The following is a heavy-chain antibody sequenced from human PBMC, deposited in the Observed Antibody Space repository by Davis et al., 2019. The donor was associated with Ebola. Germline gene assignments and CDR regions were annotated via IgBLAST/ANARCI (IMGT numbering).Heavy chain of an antibody. Sequence: ASVKVSCKASGYTFTKYGFSWVRQAPGHGLEWIGWVSAHNGNTNYAQTLQGRITMTTDTSTTTVYMELRSLTSDDTATYYCARESADWELRDVLDVWGQGTVVTVSS. J-gene: IGHJ3*01. D-gene: IGHD3/OR15-3a*01. CDR3: ARESADWELRDVLDV. V-gene: IGHV1-18*01. CDR2: VSAHNGNT. CDR1: GYTFTKYG.